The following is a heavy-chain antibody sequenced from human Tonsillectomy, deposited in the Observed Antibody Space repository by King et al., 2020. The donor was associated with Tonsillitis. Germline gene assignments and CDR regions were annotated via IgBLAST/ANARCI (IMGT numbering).Heavy chain of an antibody. Sequence: VQLQESGPGLVKPSQTLSLTCTVSGGSISSGRYYWSWIRQHPGKGLEWVGYIYYSGSTYYNPSLKSRVIISVDTSNNQFSLKLSSVTAADTAVYYCAKGWIKLWLQDWGQGTLVTVTS. D-gene: IGHD5-18*01. CDR2: IYYSGST. CDR3: AKGWIKLWLQD. V-gene: IGHV4-31*03. J-gene: IGHJ4*02. CDR1: GGSISSGRYY.